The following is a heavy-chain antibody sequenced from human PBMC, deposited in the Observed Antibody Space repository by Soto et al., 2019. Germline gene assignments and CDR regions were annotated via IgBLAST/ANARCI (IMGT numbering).Heavy chain of an antibody. D-gene: IGHD3-10*01. J-gene: IGHJ6*02. CDR3: ASMDRFGELVADSYYATDV. CDR1: GYTFTSYY. Sequence: ASVKVSCKASGYTFTSYYMHWVRQAPGQGLEWMGIINPSGGSTSYAQKLQGRVTMTRDTSTSTVYMELSSLRSEDTAVYYCASMDRFGELVADSYYATDVWGQGTTVTVSS. V-gene: IGHV1-46*01. CDR2: INPSGGST.